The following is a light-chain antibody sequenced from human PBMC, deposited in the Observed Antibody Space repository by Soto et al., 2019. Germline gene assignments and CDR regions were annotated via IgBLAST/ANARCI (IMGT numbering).Light chain of an antibody. CDR2: EVS. CDR3: SSYAGSNNFV. Sequence: QSALTQPPSASGSPGQSVTISCTGTSSDVGGYYYVSWYQQHPGKAPKLMIYEVSKRPSGVPDRFSGSKSGNTASLTVSGLQAEYEADYYCSSYAGSNNFVFGGGTKLTVL. V-gene: IGLV2-8*01. CDR1: SSDVGGYYY. J-gene: IGLJ2*01.